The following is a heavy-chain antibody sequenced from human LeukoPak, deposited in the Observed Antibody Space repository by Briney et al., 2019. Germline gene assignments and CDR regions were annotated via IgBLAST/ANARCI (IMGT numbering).Heavy chain of an antibody. CDR3: ARDPRGYSSGSDDF. CDR1: GFTFSSYE. J-gene: IGHJ4*02. CDR2: ISNSGSTI. V-gene: IGHV3-48*03. D-gene: IGHD5-18*01. Sequence: PGGSLRLSCAASGFTFSSYEMNCVRQAPKKGLEWVSYISNSGSTIYYADSVKGRFTISRDNAKNSLYLQMNSLRADDTAVYYCARDPRGYSSGSDDFWGQGTLVTVSS.